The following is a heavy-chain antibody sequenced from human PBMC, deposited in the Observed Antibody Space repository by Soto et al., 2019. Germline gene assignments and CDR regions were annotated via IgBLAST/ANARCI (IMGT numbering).Heavy chain of an antibody. Sequence: SETLSLTCTVSGDSTSSSSYYWGWIRQPPGKGLEWIGSIYYSGSTYYNPSLKSRVTMSVDTSRNQFSVKLSSVTAADTAVYYCARHYQLLYFFWGQGTLVTVSS. CDR2: IYYSGST. J-gene: IGHJ4*02. D-gene: IGHD3-10*01. CDR1: GDSTSSSSYY. V-gene: IGHV4-39*01. CDR3: ARHYQLLYFF.